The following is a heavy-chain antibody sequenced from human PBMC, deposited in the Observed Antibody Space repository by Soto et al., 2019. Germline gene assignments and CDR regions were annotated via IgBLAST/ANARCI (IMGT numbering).Heavy chain of an antibody. D-gene: IGHD6-19*01. CDR2: INPSGGST. J-gene: IGHJ3*02. V-gene: IGHV1-46*03. Sequence: ASVKVSCKASGYTFTSYYMHLVRQAPGQGLEWMGIINPSGGSTSYAQKFQGRVTMTRDTSTSTVYMELSSLRSEDTAVYYCASSIAVAGIFCGFDIWGQGTMVTVSS. CDR3: ASSIAVAGIFCGFDI. CDR1: GYTFTSYY.